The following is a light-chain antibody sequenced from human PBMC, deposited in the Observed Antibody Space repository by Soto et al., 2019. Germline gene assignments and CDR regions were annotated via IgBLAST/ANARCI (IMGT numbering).Light chain of an antibody. Sequence: DIQLTQSPSSLSASVGDRVTITCRARRNINNYVNWYHHKPGKAPNLLLYGASSVQGGVPSRFSATGSGIRFTLTISSLQTEDFATYYCQHTYSPPFTFGNGTKVEI. J-gene: IGKJ2*01. CDR1: RNINNY. CDR3: QHTYSPPFT. V-gene: IGKV1-39*01. CDR2: GAS.